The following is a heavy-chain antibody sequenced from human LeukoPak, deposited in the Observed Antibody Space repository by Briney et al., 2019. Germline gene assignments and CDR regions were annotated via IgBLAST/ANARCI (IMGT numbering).Heavy chain of an antibody. CDR2: ISYDGSNK. J-gene: IGHJ4*02. CDR1: GFTSSSYG. CDR3: AKAGGPYYYGSGRLDY. D-gene: IGHD3-10*01. V-gene: IGHV3-30*18. Sequence: PGRSLRLSCAASGFTSSSYGMHWVRQAPGKGLEWVAVISYDGSNKYYADSVKGRFTISRDNSKNTLYLQMNSLRAEDTAVYYCAKAGGPYYYGSGRLDYWGQGTLVTVSS.